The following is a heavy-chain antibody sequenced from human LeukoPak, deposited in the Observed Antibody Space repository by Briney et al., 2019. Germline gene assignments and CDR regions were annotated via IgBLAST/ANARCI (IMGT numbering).Heavy chain of an antibody. CDR2: ISAYNGNT. CDR3: ARGIPHKLAAGIILLDY. D-gene: IGHD6-13*01. J-gene: IGHJ4*02. Sequence: ASVKVSCKASGYTFTSYGISWVRQAPGQGLEWMGWISAYNGNTNYAQKLQGRVTMTTDTSTSTAYMELRSLRSDDTAVYYCARGIPHKLAAGIILLDYWGQGTLVTVSS. V-gene: IGHV1-18*01. CDR1: GYTFTSYG.